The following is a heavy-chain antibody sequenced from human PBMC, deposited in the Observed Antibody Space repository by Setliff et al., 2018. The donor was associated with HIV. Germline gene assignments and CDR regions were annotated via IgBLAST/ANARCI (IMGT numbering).Heavy chain of an antibody. CDR2: ISSSSTYI. V-gene: IGHV3-21*04. D-gene: IGHD3-22*01. J-gene: IGHJ4*02. CDR3: ARAYNVYDYRFDSSGYDY. CDR1: GFTFSRYS. Sequence: GGSLRLSCAASGFTFSRYSMSWVRQAPGKGLEWVSSISSSSTYIYYADSVKGRFSVSRDDSKNTLYLQMNSLRAEDTAVYYCARAYNVYDYRFDSSGYDYWGQGTQVTVSS.